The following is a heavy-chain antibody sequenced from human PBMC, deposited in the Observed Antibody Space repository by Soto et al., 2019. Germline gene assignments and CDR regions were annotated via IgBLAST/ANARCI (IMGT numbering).Heavy chain of an antibody. CDR3: AREAHSSPLDYYYYGMDV. V-gene: IGHV3-7*01. D-gene: IGHD6-13*01. Sequence: EVQLVESGGGLVQPGGSLRLSCAASGFTFSSYWMSWVRQAPGKGLEWVANIKQDGSEKYYVDSVKGRFTISRDNAKNSLYLQMNSLRAEDTAVYYCAREAHSSPLDYYYYGMDVWGQGTTVTVSS. CDR1: GFTFSSYW. CDR2: IKQDGSEK. J-gene: IGHJ6*02.